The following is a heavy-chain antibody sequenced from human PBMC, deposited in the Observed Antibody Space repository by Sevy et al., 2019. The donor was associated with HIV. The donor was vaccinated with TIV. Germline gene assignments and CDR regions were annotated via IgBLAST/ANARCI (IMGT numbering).Heavy chain of an antibody. CDR3: ARAIGKGVTAAGNF. D-gene: IGHD6-13*01. V-gene: IGHV4-38-2*02. Sequence: SETLSLTCTVSTYSISSGYYWDWIRQPPGKGLEWIGSIYHSGSTYYNPSLKSRVTISVDTSKNQFSLKLGSVTAADTAFYYCARAIGKGVTAAGNFWGQGTLVTVSS. J-gene: IGHJ4*02. CDR1: TYSISSGYY. CDR2: IYHSGST.